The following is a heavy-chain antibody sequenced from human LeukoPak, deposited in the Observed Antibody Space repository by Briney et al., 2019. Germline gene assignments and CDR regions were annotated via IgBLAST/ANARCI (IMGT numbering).Heavy chain of an antibody. D-gene: IGHD4-17*01. J-gene: IGHJ4*02. V-gene: IGHV3-23*01. CDR1: GFTFSSYA. CDR3: AKDGRQDYGDYVNYFDY. CDR2: ISGSGGST. Sequence: GGSLRLSCAASGFTFSSYAMSWVRQAPGKGLEWVSAISGSGGSTYYADSVKGRFTISRDNSKNTLYLQMNSLRAEDTAVYYCAKDGRQDYGDYVNYFDYWGQGTLVTVSS.